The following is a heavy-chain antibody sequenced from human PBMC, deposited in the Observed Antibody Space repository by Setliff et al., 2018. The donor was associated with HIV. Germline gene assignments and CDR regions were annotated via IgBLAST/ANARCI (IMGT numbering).Heavy chain of an antibody. CDR3: TRRDVTTGMDS. Sequence: KPSETLSPTCTVSGGSISSSSYYWDWIRQPPGKSLEWVGSIFYTGSTNYRPSLESRVIVSLDTSKNQFSLKLSSVTAADTAVYYCTRRDVTTGMDSWGPGILVTVSS. J-gene: IGHJ4*02. D-gene: IGHD4-17*01. CDR2: IFYTGST. V-gene: IGHV4-39*01. CDR1: GGSISSSSYY.